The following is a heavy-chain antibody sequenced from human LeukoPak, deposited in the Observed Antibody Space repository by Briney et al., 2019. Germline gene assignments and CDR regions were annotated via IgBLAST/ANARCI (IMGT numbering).Heavy chain of an antibody. V-gene: IGHV3-7*01. CDR1: GFTFSSYW. J-gene: IGHJ6*03. Sequence: GGSLRLSCAASGFTFSSYWMSWVRQAPGKGLECVANIKQDGSEKYYVDSVKGRFTISRDNAKNSLYLQMNSLRAEDTAVYYCARADKSSSWYYYYMDVWGKGTTVTISS. D-gene: IGHD6-13*01. CDR2: IKQDGSEK. CDR3: ARADKSSSWYYYYMDV.